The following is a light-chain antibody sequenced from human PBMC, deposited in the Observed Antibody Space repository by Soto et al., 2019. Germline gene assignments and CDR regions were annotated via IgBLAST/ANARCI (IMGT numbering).Light chain of an antibody. Sequence: QSALTQPPSASGSPGQSVTISCTGTSSDVGGYNYVSWYQQYPGKAPKIMIYEVGKRPSGVPDRFSGSKSGNTASLTVSGLQAEDEAEYFCSSYTGSNNPYVFGTGTKVTVL. V-gene: IGLV2-8*01. CDR2: EVG. CDR1: SSDVGGYNY. J-gene: IGLJ1*01. CDR3: SSYTGSNNPYV.